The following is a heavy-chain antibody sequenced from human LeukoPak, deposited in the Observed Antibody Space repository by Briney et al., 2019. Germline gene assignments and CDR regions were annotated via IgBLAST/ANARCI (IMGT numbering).Heavy chain of an antibody. V-gene: IGHV4-61*02. CDR1: GGSISSGSYY. D-gene: IGHD3-10*01. CDR2: VYTSGST. Sequence: SQTLSLTCTVSGGSISSGSYYWSWIRQPAGKGLEWIGRVYTSGSTNYNPSLKSRVTISVDTSKNQFSLKLSSVTAADTAVYYCARDREGLLWFGELGDYYYYYMDVWGKGTTVTVSS. J-gene: IGHJ6*03. CDR3: ARDREGLLWFGELGDYYYYYMDV.